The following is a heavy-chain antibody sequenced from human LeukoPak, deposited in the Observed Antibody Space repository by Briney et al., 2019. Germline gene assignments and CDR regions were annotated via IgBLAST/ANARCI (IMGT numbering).Heavy chain of an antibody. CDR3: ARATAYSSSLYNY. J-gene: IGHJ4*02. D-gene: IGHD6-13*01. V-gene: IGHV3-11*06. CDR1: GFTFSDYY. CDR2: ISSSSSYT. Sequence: GGSLRLSCAASGFTFSDYYMSWIRQAPGKGLEWVSYISSSSSYTNYADSVKGRFTISRDNAKNSLYLQMNSLRAEDTAVYYCARATAYSSSLYNYWGQGTLVTVSS.